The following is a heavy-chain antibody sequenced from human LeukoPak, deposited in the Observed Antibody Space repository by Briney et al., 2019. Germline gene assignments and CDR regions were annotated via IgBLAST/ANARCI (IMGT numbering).Heavy chain of an antibody. Sequence: GGSLRLSCAASGFTFSSYAMTWVRQAPGKGLEWVSGISGSGGATFYADSVKGRFTIPRDNSKNTLYLQMNRLRAEDTAVYYCAKDIQYSGNYYDYFDYWGQGTLVTVSS. V-gene: IGHV3-23*01. CDR1: GFTFSSYA. CDR3: AKDIQYSGNYYDYFDY. CDR2: ISGSGGAT. J-gene: IGHJ4*02. D-gene: IGHD1-26*01.